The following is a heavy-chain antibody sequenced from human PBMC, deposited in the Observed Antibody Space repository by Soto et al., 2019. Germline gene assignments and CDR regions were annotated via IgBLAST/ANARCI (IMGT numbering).Heavy chain of an antibody. V-gene: IGHV3-11*01. CDR3: ARDWEAARPYYYGMDV. J-gene: IGHJ6*02. Sequence: GGSLRLSCAASGFTFSDYYMSWIRQAPGKGLEWVSYISGGGTTIYYADSVKGRFTISRDNAKKSLHLQMNSLRVEDTAVYYCARDWEAARPYYYGMDVWGQGTTVTVSS. D-gene: IGHD6-6*01. CDR2: ISGGGTTI. CDR1: GFTFSDYY.